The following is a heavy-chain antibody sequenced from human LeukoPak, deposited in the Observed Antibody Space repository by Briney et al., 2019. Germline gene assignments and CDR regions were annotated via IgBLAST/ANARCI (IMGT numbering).Heavy chain of an antibody. CDR3: VRHTY. CDR2: IKPDGSEE. J-gene: IGHJ3*01. V-gene: IGHV3-7*01. Sequence: QPGGSLRLSCASSGFTFSNYWMSWVRQAPGKGLEWVANIKPDGSEEYYMDSVKGRFSISRDNDKKSVYLQMNSLRVEDTAVYYCVRHTYWGQGTMVTVSS. CDR1: GFTFSNYW.